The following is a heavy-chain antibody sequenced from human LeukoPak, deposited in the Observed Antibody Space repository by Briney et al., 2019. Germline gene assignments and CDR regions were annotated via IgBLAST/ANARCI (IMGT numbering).Heavy chain of an antibody. J-gene: IGHJ4*02. V-gene: IGHV3-13*01. CDR3: ARESVWGTLDY. CDR2: IGTAGNT. D-gene: IGHD1-1*01. CDR1: GFTFSSYD. Sequence: GGSLRLSCAASGFTFSSYDMHWVRQATGKGLEWVSAIGTAGNTYYPGSVKGRFTISRENAKNSLYLQMNSLRAGDTAVYYCARESVWGTLDYWGQGTLVTVSS.